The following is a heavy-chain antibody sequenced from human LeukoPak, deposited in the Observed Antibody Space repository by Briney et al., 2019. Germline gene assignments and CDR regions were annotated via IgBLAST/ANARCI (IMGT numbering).Heavy chain of an antibody. CDR3: AAQWLERLNWFDP. Sequence: PSETLSLTCTVSGGSISSSSYYWGWIRQPPGKGLEWIGSIYYSGSTYYNPSLNSRVTISVDTSKNQFSLKLSSVTAADTAVYYCAAQWLERLNWFDPWGQGTLVTVSS. D-gene: IGHD6-19*01. CDR1: GGSISSSSYY. CDR2: IYYSGST. J-gene: IGHJ5*02. V-gene: IGHV4-39*01.